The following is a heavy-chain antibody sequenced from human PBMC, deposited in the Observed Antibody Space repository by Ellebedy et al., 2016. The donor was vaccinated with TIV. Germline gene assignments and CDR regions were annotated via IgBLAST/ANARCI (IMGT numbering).Heavy chain of an antibody. V-gene: IGHV3-11*01. D-gene: IGHD6-13*01. J-gene: IGHJ4*02. Sequence: GESLKISCAASGFTFSGYYMSWFRQAPGKGPEWVSYISYSGDLMYYADSVKGRFTTSRDNAENSLYLQMNSLRAKDTDVYYCARLGVIAAAGASDYWGQGTLVIVSS. CDR1: GFTFSGYY. CDR2: ISYSGDLM. CDR3: ARLGVIAAAGASDY.